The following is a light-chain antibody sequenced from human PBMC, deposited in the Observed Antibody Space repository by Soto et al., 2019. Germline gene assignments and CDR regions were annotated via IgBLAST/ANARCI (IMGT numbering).Light chain of an antibody. V-gene: IGKV1-5*03. CDR1: QSISNW. Sequence: DIQMTQSPSTLSASVGDRVTITCRASQSISNWLAWYQQKPGKVPKLLIYKASSLESGVPSRFSGSGSGAELTLTISTLQPDDFATYYCQQYNGYTWTFGQGPKVEI. J-gene: IGKJ1*01. CDR2: KAS. CDR3: QQYNGYTWT.